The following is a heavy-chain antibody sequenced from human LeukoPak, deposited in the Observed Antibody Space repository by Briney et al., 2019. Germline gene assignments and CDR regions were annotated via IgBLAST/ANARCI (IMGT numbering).Heavy chain of an antibody. Sequence: GASVKVSCKASGYTFTSYGISWVRQAPGQGLEWMGWISAYNGNTNYAQKLQGRVTMTTDTSTSTAYMELRSLRSDDTAVYYCARDQELAVAATGYYGMDVWGQGTTVTVSS. V-gene: IGHV1-18*01. J-gene: IGHJ6*02. CDR3: ARDQELAVAATGYYGMDV. D-gene: IGHD6-19*01. CDR2: ISAYNGNT. CDR1: GYTFTSYG.